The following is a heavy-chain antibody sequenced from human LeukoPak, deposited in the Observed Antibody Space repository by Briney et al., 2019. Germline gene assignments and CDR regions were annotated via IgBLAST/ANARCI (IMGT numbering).Heavy chain of an antibody. CDR3: ARRDPYSSSPFDP. V-gene: IGHV3-21*01. Sequence: GGSLRLSCAASGFTFSSYSMNWVRQAPGKGLEWVSSISSSSSYIYYADSVKGRFTISRDNAKNSLYLQMNSLRAEDTAVYYCARRDPYSSSPFDPWGQGTLVTVSS. D-gene: IGHD6-6*01. J-gene: IGHJ5*02. CDR1: GFTFSSYS. CDR2: ISSSSSYI.